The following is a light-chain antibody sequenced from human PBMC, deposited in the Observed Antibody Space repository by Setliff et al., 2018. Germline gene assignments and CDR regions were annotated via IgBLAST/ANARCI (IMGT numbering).Light chain of an antibody. J-gene: IGLJ1*01. CDR3: SPYEGGNKDI. CDR2: EVS. Sequence: QSALPQPPSASGSPGQSVTISCTGTSSDISVYNYVSWYQQRPGKAPKLMIYEVSKRPSGVPDRFSGSKSGNTASLTISGLQPEDEADYYCSPYEGGNKDIFGSGTRAPS. V-gene: IGLV2-8*01. CDR1: SSDISVYNY.